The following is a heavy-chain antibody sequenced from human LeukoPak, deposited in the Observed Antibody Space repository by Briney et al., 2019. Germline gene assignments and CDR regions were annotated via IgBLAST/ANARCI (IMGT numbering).Heavy chain of an antibody. D-gene: IGHD2-21*02. Sequence: PGGSLRLSCAASGFTFSSYAMSWVRQAPGKGLEWVSAISGSGGSTYYADSVKGRFIISRDNSKNTLYLQMNSLRAEDTAVYYCAKVMDGVVVTAVFDYWGQGTLVTVSS. CDR3: AKVMDGVVVTAVFDY. CDR1: GFTFSSYA. J-gene: IGHJ4*02. V-gene: IGHV3-23*01. CDR2: ISGSGGST.